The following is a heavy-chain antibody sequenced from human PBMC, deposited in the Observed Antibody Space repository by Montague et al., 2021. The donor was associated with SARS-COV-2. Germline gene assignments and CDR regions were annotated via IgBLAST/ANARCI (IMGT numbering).Heavy chain of an antibody. CDR3: VRGRSGYFNPLDY. CDR1: GGSFSGYY. V-gene: IGHV4-34*01. CDR2: INHSGST. Sequence: SETLSLTCAVYGGSFSGYYWTWIRQSPGKGLEWIGEINHSGSTNYSPSLESRVAISVDTSKNQFSLKLNSVTAADTAVFYCVRGRSGYFNPLDYWGQGTLVTVSS. D-gene: IGHD3-3*01. J-gene: IGHJ4*02.